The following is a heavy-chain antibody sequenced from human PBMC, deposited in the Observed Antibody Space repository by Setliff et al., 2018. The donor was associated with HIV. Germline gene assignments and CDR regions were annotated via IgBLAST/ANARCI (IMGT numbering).Heavy chain of an antibody. V-gene: IGHV3-30*19. J-gene: IGHJ4*02. CDR3: ARTRHDYGGYLDH. D-gene: IGHD4-17*01. CDR1: GFTFSSYA. CDR2: ISYDGSNK. Sequence: PGGSLRLSCTASGFTFSSYAMHWVRQAPGKGLEWVAVISYDGSNKYYADSVKGRFTISRDNSKNTLYLRMNSLRAEDMAVYYCARTRHDYGGYLDHWGQGTLVTVSS.